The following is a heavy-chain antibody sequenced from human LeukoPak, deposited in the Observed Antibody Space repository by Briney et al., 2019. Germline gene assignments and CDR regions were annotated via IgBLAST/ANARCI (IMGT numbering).Heavy chain of an antibody. Sequence: GRSLRLSCAASGFTFSTYAIHWVRQAPAKGLEWVALISYDGSNQYYADSVKGRFTISRNNSKNTLYLQMTSLRAEDTAVYFCARDRWDYFDSSAYVDYWGQGTLVTVSS. V-gene: IGHV3-30*04. D-gene: IGHD3-22*01. CDR2: ISYDGSNQ. J-gene: IGHJ4*02. CDR3: ARDRWDYFDSSAYVDY. CDR1: GFTFSTYA.